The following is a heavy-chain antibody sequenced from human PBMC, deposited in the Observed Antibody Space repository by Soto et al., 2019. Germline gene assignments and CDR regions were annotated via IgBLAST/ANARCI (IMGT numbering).Heavy chain of an antibody. J-gene: IGHJ6*02. V-gene: IGHV3-74*01. CDR2: INSDGSST. CDR3: ARDLITIFGVVITQEYGMDV. CDR1: GFTFSSYW. D-gene: IGHD3-3*01. Sequence: PGVSLRLSYAASGFTFSSYWMHWVRQAPGKGLVWVSRINSDGSSTSYADSVKGRFTISRDNAKNTLYLQMNSLRAEDTAVYYCARDLITIFGVVITQEYGMDVWGQGTTVPGS.